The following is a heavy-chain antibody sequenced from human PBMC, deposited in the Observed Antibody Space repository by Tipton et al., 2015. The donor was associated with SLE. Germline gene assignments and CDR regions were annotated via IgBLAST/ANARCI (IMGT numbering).Heavy chain of an antibody. J-gene: IGHJ5*02. CDR2: IYYTGST. CDR3: ARDEVYDFWSGYSNWFDP. D-gene: IGHD3-3*01. CDR1: GGSISSSSYY. Sequence: TLSLTCTVSGGSISSSSYYWGWIRHPPGKGLDWKGLEWIGTIYYTGSTYYNPSLRSRVTISVDTSRNQFSLKLSSVTAADTAVYYCARDEVYDFWSGYSNWFDPWGQGTLVTVSS. V-gene: IGHV4-39*02.